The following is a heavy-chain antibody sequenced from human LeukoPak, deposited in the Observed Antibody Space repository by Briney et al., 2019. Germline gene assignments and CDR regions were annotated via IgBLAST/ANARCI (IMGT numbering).Heavy chain of an antibody. CDR2: IYYSGST. J-gene: IGHJ4*02. CDR1: GGSISSSSYY. CDR3: ARLYGSGSY. Sequence: SETLSLTCTVSGGSISSSSYYWGWIRQPPGKGLEWIGSIYYSGSTYYNPSLKGRVTISVDTSKNQFSLKLSSVTAADTAVYYCARLYGSGSYWGQGTLVTVSS. D-gene: IGHD3-10*01. V-gene: IGHV4-39*01.